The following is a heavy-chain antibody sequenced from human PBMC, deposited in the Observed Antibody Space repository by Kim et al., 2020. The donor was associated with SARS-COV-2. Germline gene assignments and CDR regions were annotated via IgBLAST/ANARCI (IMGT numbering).Heavy chain of an antibody. J-gene: IGHJ4*02. CDR3: TTFDYGDGDSRDY. CDR1: GFTFSNAW. CDR2: IESADDGGTA. V-gene: IGHV3-15*04. Sequence: GGSLRLSCAASGFTFSNAWMTWVRQAPGRGLEWVGQIESADDGGTADFAAPVKGRFTISRDDLRHMVYLQMNSLKTEDTAVYYCTTFDYGDGDSRDYWGQGTLVTVSS. D-gene: IGHD4-17*01.